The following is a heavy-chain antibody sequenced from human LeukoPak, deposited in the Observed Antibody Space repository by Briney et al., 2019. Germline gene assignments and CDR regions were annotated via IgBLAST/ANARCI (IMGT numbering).Heavy chain of an antibody. CDR1: GFTFSSYA. D-gene: IGHD5-18*01. Sequence: GGSLRLSCAASGFTFSSYAMHWVRQAPGKRLEWVSAISGSGGSTYYADSVKGRFTISRDNSKNTLYLQMNSLRAEDTAVYYCAKVDTAMGDYWGQGTLVTVSS. V-gene: IGHV3-23*01. CDR2: ISGSGGST. J-gene: IGHJ4*02. CDR3: AKVDTAMGDY.